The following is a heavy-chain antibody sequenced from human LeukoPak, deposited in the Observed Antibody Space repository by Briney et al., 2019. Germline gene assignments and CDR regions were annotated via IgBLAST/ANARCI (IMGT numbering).Heavy chain of an antibody. CDR2: IRSDGSNK. CDR3: AKDPSVYHGDYIIR. J-gene: IGHJ4*02. D-gene: IGHD4-17*01. CDR1: GFSFSSYG. Sequence: GGSLRLSCAGSGFSFSSYGMHWVRQAPGKGLEWMAFIRSDGSNKYYADSVKGRFTISRDNSKNTLYLQINSLRAEDTAVYYCAKDPSVYHGDYIIRWGQGTLVTVSS. V-gene: IGHV3-30*02.